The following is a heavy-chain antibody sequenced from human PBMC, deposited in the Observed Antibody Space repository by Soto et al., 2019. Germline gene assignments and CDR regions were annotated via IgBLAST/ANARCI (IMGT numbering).Heavy chain of an antibody. D-gene: IGHD2-15*01. CDR1: GFTFSSYA. J-gene: IGHJ4*02. CDR3: ARDPHSYHLLSAYYFDY. Sequence: GGSLRLSCAASGFTFSSYAMHWVRQAPGKGLEWVAVISYDGSNKYYADSVKGRFTISRDNSKNTLYLQMNSLRAEDTAVYYCARDPHSYHLLSAYYFDYWGQGTLVTVSS. V-gene: IGHV3-30-3*01. CDR2: ISYDGSNK.